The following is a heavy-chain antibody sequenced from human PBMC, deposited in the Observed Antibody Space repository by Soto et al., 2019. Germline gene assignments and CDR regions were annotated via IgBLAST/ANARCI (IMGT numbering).Heavy chain of an antibody. CDR1: GGTFNSYA. D-gene: IGHD3-22*01. CDR2: IIPIFGTA. Sequence: SVKVSCKASGGTFNSYAISWVRQAPGQGLEWMGGIIPIFGTANYAQKFQGRVTITADESTSTAYMELSSLRSEDTAVYYCARAHRDYYDSSGYSNFDYWGQGTLVTVSS. V-gene: IGHV1-69*13. CDR3: ARAHRDYYDSSGYSNFDY. J-gene: IGHJ4*02.